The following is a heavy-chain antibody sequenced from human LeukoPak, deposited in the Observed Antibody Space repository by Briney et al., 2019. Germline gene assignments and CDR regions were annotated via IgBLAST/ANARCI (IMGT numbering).Heavy chain of an antibody. CDR1: GFTFSSYA. CDR2: ISGSGGST. J-gene: IGHJ4*02. V-gene: IGHV3-23*01. D-gene: IGHD3-3*01. Sequence: GGSVRLSCAASGFTFSSYAMSWVRQAPGKGLEWVSGISGSGGSTYYADSVKGRFTISRDNSKNTLYLQMNSLRAEDTAVYYCAKDVLRFLEWLPLPSYWGQGTLVTVSS. CDR3: AKDVLRFLEWLPLPSY.